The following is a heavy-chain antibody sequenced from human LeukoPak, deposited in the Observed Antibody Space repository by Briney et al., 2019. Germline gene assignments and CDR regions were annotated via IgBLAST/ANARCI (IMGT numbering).Heavy chain of an antibody. V-gene: IGHV3-30-3*01. J-gene: IGHJ4*02. CDR1: GFTFSSYA. CDR3: ARVQRAWAGHGTRY. CDR2: ISYDGSNK. D-gene: IGHD1-1*01. Sequence: QSGGSLRLSCAASGFTFSSYAMHWVRQAPGKGLEWVAVISYDGSNKYYADSVKGRFTISRDNSKNTLYLQMNSLRAEDTAVYYCARVQRAWAGHGTRYWGQGTLVTVSS.